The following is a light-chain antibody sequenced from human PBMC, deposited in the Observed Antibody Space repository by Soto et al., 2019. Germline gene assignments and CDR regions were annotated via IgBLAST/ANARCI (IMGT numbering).Light chain of an antibody. Sequence: EIVLTQSSATLSLSPGERATLSCRASQSVSSYLAWYQQKPGQAPRLLIYDASNRATGVPARFSGSGSRTDFTLTISRLDPEDFAVYYCQQYGSSPSFGQGTKVDIK. CDR2: DAS. J-gene: IGKJ1*01. V-gene: IGKV3-11*01. CDR3: QQYGSSPS. CDR1: QSVSSY.